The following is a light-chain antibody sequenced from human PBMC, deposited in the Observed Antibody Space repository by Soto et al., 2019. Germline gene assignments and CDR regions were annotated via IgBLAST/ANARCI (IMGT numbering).Light chain of an antibody. CDR3: NSYAGSNNGV. CDR1: SSDVGGYNY. Sequence: QSALTQPPSASGSPGQSVTISCTGTSSDVGGYNYVSWYQQHPGKAPKLMIYEVSKRPSGVPDRFSSSKSGNTASLTVSGLQAEDEADYYCNSYAGSNNGVFGGGTKVTVL. J-gene: IGLJ3*02. CDR2: EVS. V-gene: IGLV2-8*01.